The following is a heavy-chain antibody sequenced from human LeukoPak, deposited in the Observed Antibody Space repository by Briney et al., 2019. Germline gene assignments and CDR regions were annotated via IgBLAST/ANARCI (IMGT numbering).Heavy chain of an antibody. CDR3: ARDEDGHSYGYSDYFDY. CDR2: IYTSGST. Sequence: SETLSLTCTVSGGSISSYYWSWIRQPAGKGLEWIGRIYTSGSTNYNPSLKSRVTMSVDTSKNQFSLKLSSVTAADTAVYYCARDEDGHSYGYSDYFDYWGQGTLVTVSS. D-gene: IGHD5-18*01. J-gene: IGHJ4*02. V-gene: IGHV4-4*07. CDR1: GGSISSYY.